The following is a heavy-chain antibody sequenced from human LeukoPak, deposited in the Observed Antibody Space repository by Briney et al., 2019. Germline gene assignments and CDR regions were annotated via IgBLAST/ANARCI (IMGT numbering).Heavy chain of an antibody. Sequence: PSETLSLTCAVYGGSLSGYYLTWIRRPPGKGLEWIGEIHPGGSTNYNPSFGSRLSISADTSKNQFSLKLSSVTAADTAVYYCARLALEYSSSSVSDYWGQGTLVTVSS. J-gene: IGHJ4*02. D-gene: IGHD6-6*01. CDR2: IHPGGST. CDR1: GGSLSGYY. V-gene: IGHV4-34*01. CDR3: ARLALEYSSSSVSDY.